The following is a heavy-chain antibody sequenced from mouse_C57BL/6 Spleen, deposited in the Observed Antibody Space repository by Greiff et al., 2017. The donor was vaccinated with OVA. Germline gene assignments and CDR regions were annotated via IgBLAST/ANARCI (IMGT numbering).Heavy chain of an antibody. Sequence: EVHLVESEGGLVQPGSSMKLSCTASGFTFSDYYMAWVRQVPEKGLEWVANINYDGSSTYYLDTLKSRFIISRDNAKNILYLQMSSLKSEDTATYYCARDLRSYFDYWGQGTTLTVSS. D-gene: IGHD1-1*01. CDR2: INYDGSST. V-gene: IGHV5-16*01. CDR1: GFTFSDYY. CDR3: ARDLRSYFDY. J-gene: IGHJ2*01.